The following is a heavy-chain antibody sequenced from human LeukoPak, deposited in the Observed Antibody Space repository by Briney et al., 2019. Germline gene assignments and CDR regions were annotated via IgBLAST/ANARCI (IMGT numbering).Heavy chain of an antibody. D-gene: IGHD3-22*01. Sequence: PSETLSLTCTVSGGSITSAYWSWIRQPPGKRLEWIGYIHYSGNTKSNPSLQSRLTISVDRSRNQLSLKLSSVTAADTAVYYCARGGGYDSSDYPPYYFDYWGQGTLVTVSS. CDR1: GGSITSAY. J-gene: IGHJ4*02. CDR3: ARGGGYDSSDYPPYYFDY. CDR2: IHYSGNT. V-gene: IGHV4-59*08.